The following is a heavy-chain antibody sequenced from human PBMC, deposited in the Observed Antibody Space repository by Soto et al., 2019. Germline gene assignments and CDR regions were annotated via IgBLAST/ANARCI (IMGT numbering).Heavy chain of an antibody. CDR2: ISYDGSNK. J-gene: IGHJ3*02. Sequence: VAVISYDGSNKYYADSVKGRFTISRDNSKNTLYLQMNSLRAEDTAVYYCARDQGRGYSYGFDAFDIWGQGTMVTVSS. D-gene: IGHD5-18*01. V-gene: IGHV3-30-3*01. CDR3: ARDQGRGYSYGFDAFDI.